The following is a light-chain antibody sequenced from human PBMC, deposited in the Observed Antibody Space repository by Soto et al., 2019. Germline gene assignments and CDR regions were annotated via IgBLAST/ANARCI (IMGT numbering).Light chain of an antibody. Sequence: DIQMTQSPSSLSAAVGDRVTITCQASQGISNYLAWYQQKPGKVPKLLIFAASTLQSGVPSRFSGSGSETDFTLTISSLQPEDVATYYCQKYNSAPWTFGQGTKVEIK. CDR3: QKYNSAPWT. V-gene: IGKV1-27*01. CDR2: AAS. J-gene: IGKJ1*01. CDR1: QGISNY.